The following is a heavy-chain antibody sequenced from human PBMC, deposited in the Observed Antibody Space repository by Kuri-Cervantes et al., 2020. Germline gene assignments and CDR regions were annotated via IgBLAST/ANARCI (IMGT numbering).Heavy chain of an antibody. CDR3: NFYCSGDSCYRFDY. J-gene: IGHJ4*02. D-gene: IGHD2-15*01. V-gene: IGHV3-15*01. CDR1: GFTFGDYA. CDR2: INTKIDGGTT. Sequence: GESLKISCPASGFTFGDYAMSWFRQAPGKGLEWVGRINTKIDGGTTDYAVPVKDRFSISRDKSKNTLYLQMNNLKTEDTAIYYCNFYCSGDSCYRFDYWGQGTLVTVSS.